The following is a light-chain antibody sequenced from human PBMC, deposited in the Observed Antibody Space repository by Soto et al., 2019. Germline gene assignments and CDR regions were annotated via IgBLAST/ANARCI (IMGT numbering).Light chain of an antibody. J-gene: IGKJ1*01. CDR1: QSVLYSPNNKNY. V-gene: IGKV4-1*01. CDR2: WAS. CDR3: QQYNSAPQS. Sequence: IVMTQSPDSLAVSLGERATINCKSSQSVLYSPNNKNYLAWYQQKPGQPPTLLIYWASTRESGVPDRFSGSGSGTDFTLTISSLQAEDVAFYYCQQYNSAPQSFGQGTKVEIK.